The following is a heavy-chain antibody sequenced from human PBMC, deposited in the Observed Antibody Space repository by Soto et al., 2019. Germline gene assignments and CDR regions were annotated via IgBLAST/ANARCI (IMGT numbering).Heavy chain of an antibody. CDR2: ISAYNGNT. Sequence: GASVKVSCKASGYTFTSYGISWVRQAPGQGLEWMGWISAYNGNTNYAQKLQGRVTMTTDTSTSTAYMELRSLRSDDTAVYYCARVSINFTRIAAPPSNDYWGQETLVTVSS. CDR3: ARVSINFTRIAAPPSNDY. J-gene: IGHJ4*02. D-gene: IGHD6-6*01. CDR1: GYTFTSYG. V-gene: IGHV1-18*01.